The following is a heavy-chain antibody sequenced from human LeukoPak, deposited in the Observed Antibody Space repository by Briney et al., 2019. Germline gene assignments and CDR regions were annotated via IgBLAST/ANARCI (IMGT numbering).Heavy chain of an antibody. CDR2: IYTSGST. CDR3: ASQPSVESSGRPFDY. V-gene: IGHV4-4*07. J-gene: IGHJ4*02. CDR1: GGSISGYY. Sequence: SETLSLTCSVSGGSISGYYWSWIRQPAGKGLEWIGRIYTSGSTNYNPSLKSRITMSVDTSKNQFSLKLSSVTAADTAVYYCASQPSVESSGRPFDYWGQGTLVTVSS. D-gene: IGHD3-22*01.